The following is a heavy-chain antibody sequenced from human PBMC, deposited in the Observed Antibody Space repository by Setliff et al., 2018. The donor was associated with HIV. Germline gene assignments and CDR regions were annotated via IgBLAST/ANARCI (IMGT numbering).Heavy chain of an antibody. CDR2: IYYSGSI. CDR3: ARHESVDPRIGY. D-gene: IGHD3-9*01. Sequence: PSETLSLTCSVSGGSISSSGFYWAWMRQSPGKGLEWIGSIYYSGSIFYNPSLKSRVIISVDMSKNQFSLKVRSVTAADTAVYYCARHESVDPRIGYWGQGTLVTVSS. J-gene: IGHJ4*02. V-gene: IGHV4-39*01. CDR1: GGSISSSGFY.